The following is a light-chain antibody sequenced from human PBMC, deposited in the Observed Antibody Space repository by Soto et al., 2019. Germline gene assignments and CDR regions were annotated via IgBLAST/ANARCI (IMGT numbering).Light chain of an antibody. CDR3: QQYGSSPLIS. Sequence: PGESATLSCRAGQTVSITYLTWYQQKPGQAPRLLIFGASKRATGIPDRFSGSGSGRDFTLTISGLEPEDFAVYYCQQYGSSPLISFGQGTRLEIK. J-gene: IGKJ5*01. V-gene: IGKV3-20*01. CDR1: QTVSITY. CDR2: GAS.